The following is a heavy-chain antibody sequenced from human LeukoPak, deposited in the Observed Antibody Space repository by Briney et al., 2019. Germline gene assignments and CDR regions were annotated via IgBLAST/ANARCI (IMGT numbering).Heavy chain of an antibody. D-gene: IGHD2-2*01. J-gene: IGHJ3*02. CDR2: VYRSGNT. V-gene: IGHV4-4*08. CDR1: GDSISSDY. CDR3: ATNAGPAPHDAFDI. Sequence: PSETLSLTCTVSGDSISSDYWSWIRQPPGRGLEWIGYVYRSGNTDYKPSLMRRLTISLDTSKNQLSLNLTSVTAADTAVYYCATNAGPAPHDAFDIWGQGTMVTVSS.